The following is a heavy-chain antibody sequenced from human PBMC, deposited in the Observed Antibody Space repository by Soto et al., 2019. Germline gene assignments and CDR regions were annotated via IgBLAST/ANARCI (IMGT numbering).Heavy chain of an antibody. J-gene: IGHJ6*02. CDR1: GFTFSSYW. CDR2: IKQDGSEK. V-gene: IGHV3-7*01. D-gene: IGHD6-13*01. Sequence: GGSLRLSCAASGFTFSSYWMSWVRQAPGKGLEWVANIKQDGSEKYYVDSVKGRFIISRDNAKNSLYLQMNSLRAEDTAVYYCARELMAAAGSDYYYGMDVWGQGTTVTVSS. CDR3: ARELMAAAGSDYYYGMDV.